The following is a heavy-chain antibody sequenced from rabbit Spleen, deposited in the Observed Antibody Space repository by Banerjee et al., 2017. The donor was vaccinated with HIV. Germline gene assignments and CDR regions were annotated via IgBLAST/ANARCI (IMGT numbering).Heavy chain of an antibody. CDR3: ARDTGTSFSTYGMDL. Sequence: QSLEESGGGLVKPGASLTLTCKASKFSFNSGYDMCWVRQAPGKGLEWIACVYGGSSGSTYSATWAKGRFTVSKTSSTTVTLQMTSLTAADTATYFCARDTGTSFSTYGMDLWGPGTLVTVS. J-gene: IGHJ6*01. CDR1: KFSFNSGYD. D-gene: IGHD8-1*01. CDR2: VYGGSSGST. V-gene: IGHV1S40*01.